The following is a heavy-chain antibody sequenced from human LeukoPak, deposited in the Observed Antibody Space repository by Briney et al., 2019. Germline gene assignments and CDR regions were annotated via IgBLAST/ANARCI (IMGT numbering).Heavy chain of an antibody. J-gene: IGHJ4*02. V-gene: IGHV3-21*01. D-gene: IGHD6-13*01. CDR3: ARELIAAAEPFDY. CDR1: GFTFSSYS. Sequence: GSLRLSCAASGFTFSSYSMNWVRQAPGKGLEWVSSISSSSSYIYYADSVKGRFTISRDNAKNSLYLQMNSLRAEDTAVYYCARELIAAAEPFDYWGQGTLVTVSS. CDR2: ISSSSSYI.